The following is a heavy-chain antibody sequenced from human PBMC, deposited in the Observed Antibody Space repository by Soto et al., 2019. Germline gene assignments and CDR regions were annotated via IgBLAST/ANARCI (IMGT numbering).Heavy chain of an antibody. D-gene: IGHD3-9*01. CDR2: TGTRRKYT. J-gene: IGHJ3*02. Sequence: VGSLRLSCAASGYALRDYSMNWVRQAPGKGLEWVSYTGTRRKYTFYADSVRGRFTISRDDARNSVYLQLNSLRDEDTAVYYCVRDRDWAFDIWGQGTMVTVSS. CDR1: GYALRDYS. V-gene: IGHV3-48*02. CDR3: VRDRDWAFDI.